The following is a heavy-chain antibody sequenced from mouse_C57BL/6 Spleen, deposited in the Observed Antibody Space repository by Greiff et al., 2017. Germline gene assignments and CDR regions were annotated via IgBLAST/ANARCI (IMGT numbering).Heavy chain of an antibody. CDR3: ARDRGGSKGDYFDY. D-gene: IGHD1-1*01. J-gene: IGHJ2*01. CDR1: GFTFSDYY. Sequence: EVQRVESEGGLVQPGSSMKLSCTASGFTFSDYYMAWVRQVPEKGLEWVANINYDGSSTYYLDSLKSRFIISRDNAKNILYLQMSSLKSEDTATYYCARDRGGSKGDYFDYWGQGTTLTVSS. V-gene: IGHV5-16*01. CDR2: INYDGSST.